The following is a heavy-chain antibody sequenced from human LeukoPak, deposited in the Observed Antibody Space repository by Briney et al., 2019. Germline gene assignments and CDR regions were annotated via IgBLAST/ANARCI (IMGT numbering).Heavy chain of an antibody. D-gene: IGHD5-12*01. CDR3: ARDYGGSGRSGYVSP. J-gene: IGHJ5*02. Sequence: SETLSLTCCVSCGSISDYYWSWIPPPPGKGLEGSGYISYSGRTNYNPPLKSRVSISIDASNNPFSLKMSSVTAADTAIYYCARDYGGSGRSGYVSPWGQGTLVTVSS. CDR1: CGSISDYY. CDR2: ISYSGRT. V-gene: IGHV4-59*01.